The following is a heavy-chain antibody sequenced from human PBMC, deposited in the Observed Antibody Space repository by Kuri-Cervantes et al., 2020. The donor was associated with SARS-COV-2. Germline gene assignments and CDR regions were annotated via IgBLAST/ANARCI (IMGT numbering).Heavy chain of an antibody. J-gene: IGHJ4*02. Sequence: GGSLRLSCAASGFTFDDYAMHWVRQAPGKGLEWVSGISWNSGSIGYADSVKGRFTISRDNAKNSLYLQMNSLGAEDMALYYCAKGPAYDFSTYYFDYWGQGTLVTVSS. CDR1: GFTFDDYA. V-gene: IGHV3-9*03. CDR3: AKGPAYDFSTYYFDY. CDR2: ISWNSGSI. D-gene: IGHD3-3*01.